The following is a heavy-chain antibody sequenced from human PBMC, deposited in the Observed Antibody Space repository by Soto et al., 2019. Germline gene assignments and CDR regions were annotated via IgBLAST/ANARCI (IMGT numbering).Heavy chain of an antibody. J-gene: IGHJ4*02. CDR1: GFNFSDFA. V-gene: IGHV3-73*01. CDR2: IRSKANSYAT. CDR3: TSLFD. Sequence: GGSMRLWCAASGFNFSDFAMRWVHQAYGKGLEWVGRIRSKANSYATAYAASVKGRFTISRDDSKNTAYLQMNSLKTEDTAVYYCTSLFDWGQGTLVTVSS.